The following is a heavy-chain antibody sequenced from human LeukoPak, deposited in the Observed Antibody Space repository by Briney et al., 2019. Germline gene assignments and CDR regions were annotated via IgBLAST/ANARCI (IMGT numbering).Heavy chain of an antibody. CDR3: AKGRDGYNNY. Sequence: SETLSLTCTVSGGSISSYYWSWTRQPPGKGLEWIGYIYYSGSTNYNPSLKSRVTISVDTSKNQFSLKLSSVTAADTAVYYCAKGRDGYNNYWGQGTLVTVSS. V-gene: IGHV4-59*01. CDR1: GGSISSYY. CDR2: IYYSGST. D-gene: IGHD5-24*01. J-gene: IGHJ4*02.